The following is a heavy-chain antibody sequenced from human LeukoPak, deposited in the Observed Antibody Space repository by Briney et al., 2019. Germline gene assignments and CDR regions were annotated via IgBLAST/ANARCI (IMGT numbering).Heavy chain of an antibody. V-gene: IGHV3-30*04. J-gene: IGHJ1*01. D-gene: IGHD2-15*01. CDR3: SRPYCSGGSCWGYFQH. CDR2: ISYDGSNK. Sequence: GGSLRLSCAASGFTFSSYAMHWVRQAPGKGLERVAVISYDGSNKYYADSVKGRFTISRDNSKNTLYLQMNSPRAEDTAVYYCSRPYCSGGSCWGYFQHWGQGTLVTVSS. CDR1: GFTFSSYA.